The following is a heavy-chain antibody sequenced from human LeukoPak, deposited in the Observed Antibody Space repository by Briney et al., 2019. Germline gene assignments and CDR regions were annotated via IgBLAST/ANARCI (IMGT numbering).Heavy chain of an antibody. CDR1: GGSISSYY. D-gene: IGHD3-10*01. V-gene: IGHV4-59*01. Sequence: SETLSLTCTVSGGSISSYYWSWIRQPPGKGLEWIGYIYYSGSTNYNPSLKSRVTISVDTSKNQFSLKLSSVTAADTAVYYCARFGVFVDALDIWGQGTMVTVSS. CDR2: IYYSGST. J-gene: IGHJ3*02. CDR3: ARFGVFVDALDI.